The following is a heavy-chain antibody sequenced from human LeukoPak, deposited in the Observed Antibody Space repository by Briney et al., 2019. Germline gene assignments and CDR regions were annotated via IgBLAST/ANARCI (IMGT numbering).Heavy chain of an antibody. Sequence: GRSLRLSCAASGFTFGSYGMHWVRQAPGKGLEWVAVISYDGSNKYYADSVKGRFTISRDNSKNTLYLQMNSLRAEDTAVYYCTKDPDYYDSSGYPDYWGQGTLVTVSS. CDR1: GFTFGSYG. CDR3: TKDPDYYDSSGYPDY. CDR2: ISYDGSNK. J-gene: IGHJ4*02. D-gene: IGHD3-22*01. V-gene: IGHV3-30*18.